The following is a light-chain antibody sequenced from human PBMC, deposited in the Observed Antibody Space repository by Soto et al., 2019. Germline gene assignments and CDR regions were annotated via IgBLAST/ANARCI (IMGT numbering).Light chain of an antibody. J-gene: IGLJ1*01. CDR3: FSYTSSGTYV. CDR1: SSDVGNYKY. V-gene: IGLV2-14*01. Sequence: QSVLTQPASVSGSPGQSITISCTGTSSDVGNYKYVSWYQQHPGKPPKLMIYEVSNRPSGVANLFSGSKSGNTASLTISGLQAEDETDYYCFSYTSSGTYVFGTGTKVTVL. CDR2: EVS.